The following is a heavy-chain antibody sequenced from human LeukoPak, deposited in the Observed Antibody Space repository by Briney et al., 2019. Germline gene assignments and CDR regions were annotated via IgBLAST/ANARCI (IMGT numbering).Heavy chain of an antibody. D-gene: IGHD5-12*01. Sequence: GGSLRLSCAASGFTFSDYYVSWIRQAPGKGLEWVAYITSSGDDIYYADSVKGRFTISRDNAKNALFLRMNSLRVEDTATYYCASDIVATSGDFWGQGTLVSVSS. CDR2: ITSSGDDI. CDR1: GFTFSDYY. V-gene: IGHV3-11*01. J-gene: IGHJ4*02. CDR3: ASDIVATSGDF.